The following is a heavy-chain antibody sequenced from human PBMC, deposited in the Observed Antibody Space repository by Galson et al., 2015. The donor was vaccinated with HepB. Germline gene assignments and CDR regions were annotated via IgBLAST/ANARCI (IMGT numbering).Heavy chain of an antibody. J-gene: IGHJ6*02. V-gene: IGHV4-39*07. CDR3: ARDFSNDEWLLKYYSYYNMDV. CDR2: MYHSGSA. D-gene: IGHD3-3*01. Sequence: ETLSLTCTVSGGSISSSIYYWAWIRQPPGKGLEWIGSMYHSGSAYYNPSLTSRVTMSADTSKNQFSLKLSSVTAADTAVYYCARDFSNDEWLLKYYSYYNMDVWGQGTTITVSS. CDR1: GGSISSSIYY.